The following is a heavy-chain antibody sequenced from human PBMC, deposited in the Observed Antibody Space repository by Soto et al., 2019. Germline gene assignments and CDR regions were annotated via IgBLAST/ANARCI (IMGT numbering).Heavy chain of an antibody. Sequence: SETLSLTCTVYGDSITNNHWWSWVRQPPGKGPEWIGYLYSGGITNYNPSLSSRVTISVDTSKSQFSLKMRSVTAADTAVYFCAAERGGTLVYWGPGSLVTVSS. CDR1: GDSITNNHW. J-gene: IGHJ4*02. CDR3: AAERGGTLVY. V-gene: IGHV4-4*02. CDR2: LYSGGIT. D-gene: IGHD3-16*01.